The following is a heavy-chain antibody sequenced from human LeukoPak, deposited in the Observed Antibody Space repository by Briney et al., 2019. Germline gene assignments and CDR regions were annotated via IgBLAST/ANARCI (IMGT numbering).Heavy chain of an antibody. Sequence: GESLKISCKASGYSFPTFWIAWVRQMPGKGLEWMGIIYPDDSNTRYSPSFQGQVTFSADKSINTAYLQWSSLKASDTAMYYCARGMRRDSSSWYLVYWGQGTLVTVSS. CDR1: GYSFPTFW. V-gene: IGHV5-51*01. CDR2: IYPDDSNT. J-gene: IGHJ4*02. CDR3: ARGMRRDSSSWYLVY. D-gene: IGHD6-13*01.